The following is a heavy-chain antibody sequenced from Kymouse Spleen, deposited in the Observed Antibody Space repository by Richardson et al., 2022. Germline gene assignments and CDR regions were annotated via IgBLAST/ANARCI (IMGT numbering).Heavy chain of an antibody. CDR2: IYYSGST. V-gene: IGHV4-59*01. D-gene: IGHD4-17*01. CDR3: ARGPSTVTTLNWFDP. Sequence: QVQLQESGPGLVKPSETLSLTCTVSGGSISSYYWSWIRQPPGKGLEWIGYIYYSGSTNYNPSLKSRVTISVDTSKNQFSLKLSSVTAADTAVYYCARGPSTVTTLNWFDPWGQGTLVTVSS. J-gene: IGHJ5*02. CDR1: GGSISSYY.